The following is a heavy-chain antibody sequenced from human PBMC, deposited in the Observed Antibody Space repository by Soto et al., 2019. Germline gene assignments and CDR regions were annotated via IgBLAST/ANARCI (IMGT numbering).Heavy chain of an antibody. D-gene: IGHD6-19*01. CDR3: ARVWEYSSGWYDYYYYMDV. V-gene: IGHV3-7*01. J-gene: IGHJ6*03. CDR1: GFTFSSYW. CDR2: IKQDGSEK. Sequence: GGSLRLSCAASGFTFSSYWMSWVRQAPGKGLEWVANIKQDGSEKYYVDSVKGRFTISRDNAKNSLYLQMNSLRAEDTAVYYCARVWEYSSGWYDYYYYMDVWGKGTTVTVSS.